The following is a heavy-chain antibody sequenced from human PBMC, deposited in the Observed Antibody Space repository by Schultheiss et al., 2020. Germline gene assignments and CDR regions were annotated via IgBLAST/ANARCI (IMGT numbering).Heavy chain of an antibody. D-gene: IGHD2-15*01. CDR2: INHSGIA. Sequence: SETLSLTCAVRGGSFSGYYWSWIRQTPGKGLEWIGEINHSGIANYNPSLKSRVTISVDTSKKQFSLKLSSVTAADTAVYYCARPKDVVVVVAAYDHWGQGIPVTVSA. J-gene: IGHJ4*02. CDR1: GGSFSGYY. CDR3: ARPKDVVVVVAAYDH. V-gene: IGHV4-34*01.